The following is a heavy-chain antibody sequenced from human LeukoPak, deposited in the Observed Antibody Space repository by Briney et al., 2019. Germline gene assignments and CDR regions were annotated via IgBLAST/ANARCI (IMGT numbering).Heavy chain of an antibody. D-gene: IGHD1-26*01. CDR3: ARGRKSGTYKYYFDY. J-gene: IGHJ4*02. CDR2: ISSNGGYI. Sequence: GGSLRLSCAGSGFSFSTYALHWVRQAPGKGLEYVSGISSNGGYIYYSNSVKGRFTISRDNSKNTVCLQMGSLRAEDMAVYYCARGRKSGTYKYYFDYWGQGTLVTVSS. CDR1: GFSFSTYA. V-gene: IGHV3-64*01.